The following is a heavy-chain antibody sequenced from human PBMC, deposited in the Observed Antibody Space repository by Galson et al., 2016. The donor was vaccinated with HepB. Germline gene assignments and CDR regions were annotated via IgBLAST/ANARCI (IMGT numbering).Heavy chain of an antibody. CDR2: IKEDGSDK. Sequence: SLKLSCAASGFSFNIHWMYWVRQAPGKGLEWVASIKEDGSDKYYADSVEGRFTTSRDNAKRSLYLQMNSLRAEDTAVYYGARDGITGWHADFWGQGTLVTVSS. D-gene: IGHD6-19*01. V-gene: IGHV3-7*03. CDR3: ARDGITGWHADF. CDR1: GFSFNIHW. J-gene: IGHJ4*02.